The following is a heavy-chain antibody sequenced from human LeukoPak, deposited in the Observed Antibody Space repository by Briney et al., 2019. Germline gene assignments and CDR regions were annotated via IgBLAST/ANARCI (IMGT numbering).Heavy chain of an antibody. D-gene: IGHD1-20*01. J-gene: IGHJ4*01. V-gene: IGHV3-74*01. CDR1: EFSFSRSW. Sequence: GGSLRLSCAASEFSFSRSWMHWVRQAPGKGLVWVSRINEDGTIINYGDPVKGRFTISRDNAKNTLYLQMNSLGVEDTAVYYCVRALTGIDDFWGQGTLVTVSS. CDR3: VRALTGIDDF. CDR2: INEDGTII.